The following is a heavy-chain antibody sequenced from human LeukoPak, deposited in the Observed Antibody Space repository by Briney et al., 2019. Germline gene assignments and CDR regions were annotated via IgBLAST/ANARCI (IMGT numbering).Heavy chain of an antibody. CDR3: ARVGDGYNYPFVDY. V-gene: IGHV4-59*01. J-gene: IGHJ4*02. CDR1: GGSISSYY. D-gene: IGHD5-24*01. Sequence: PSETLSLTCTVSGGSISSYYWSWIRQPPGKGLEWIGYIYYSGSTNYNPSLKSRVTISVDTSKNQFSLKLSSVTAADTAVYYCARVGDGYNYPFVDYWGQGTLVTVSS. CDR2: IYYSGST.